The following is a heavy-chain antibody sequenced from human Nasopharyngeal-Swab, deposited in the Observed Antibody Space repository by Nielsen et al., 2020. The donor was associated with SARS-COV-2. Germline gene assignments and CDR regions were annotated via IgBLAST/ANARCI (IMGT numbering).Heavy chain of an antibody. J-gene: IGHJ6*02. CDR2: IKQDGSEK. Sequence: VRQAPGKGLEWVANIKQDGSEKYYVDSVKGRFTISRDNAKNSLYLQMNSLRAEDTAVYYCARDLATVTTTPGMDVWGQGTTVTVSS. CDR3: ARDLATVTTTPGMDV. V-gene: IGHV3-7*03. D-gene: IGHD4-17*01.